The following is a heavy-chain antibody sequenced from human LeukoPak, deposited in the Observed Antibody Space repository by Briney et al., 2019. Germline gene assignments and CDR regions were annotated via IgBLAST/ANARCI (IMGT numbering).Heavy chain of an antibody. D-gene: IGHD1-26*01. Sequence: RAGGSLRLSCAASGFTFSSYGMHWVRQAPVKGLEWVAVISYDGSNKYYADSVKGRFTISRDNSKNTLYLQMNSLRAEDTAVYYCAKAGREEGKYFDYWGQGTLVTVSS. V-gene: IGHV3-30*18. CDR2: ISYDGSNK. J-gene: IGHJ4*02. CDR3: AKAGREEGKYFDY. CDR1: GFTFSSYG.